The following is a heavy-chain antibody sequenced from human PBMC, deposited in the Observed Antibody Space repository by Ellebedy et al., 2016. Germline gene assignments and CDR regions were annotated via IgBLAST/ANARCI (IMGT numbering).Heavy chain of an antibody. D-gene: IGHD3-16*02. Sequence: GESLKISCAASGFTFKNYAMTWVRQAPGKGLEWVSGMSVSGDSTYFTDSVKGRFTISRDNSKNTLDLQMNSLRAEDTAVYYCARVRLGELSTIDFWGQGTLVTVSS. V-gene: IGHV3-23*01. J-gene: IGHJ4*02. CDR2: MSVSGDST. CDR1: GFTFKNYA. CDR3: ARVRLGELSTIDF.